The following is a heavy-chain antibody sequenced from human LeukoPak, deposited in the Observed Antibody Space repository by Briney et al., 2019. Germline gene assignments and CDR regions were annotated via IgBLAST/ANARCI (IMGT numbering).Heavy chain of an antibody. CDR1: GYTLTELS. Sequence: GASVKVSCKVSGYTLTELSMHWVRQAPGKGLEWMGIINPSGGSTSYAQKFQGRVTMTRDMSTSTVYMELSSLRSEDTAVYYCAREKGDYWGQGTLVTVSS. J-gene: IGHJ4*02. V-gene: IGHV1-46*01. CDR3: AREKGDY. CDR2: INPSGGST.